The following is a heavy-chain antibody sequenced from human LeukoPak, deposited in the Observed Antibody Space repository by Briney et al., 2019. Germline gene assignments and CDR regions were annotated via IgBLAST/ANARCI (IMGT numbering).Heavy chain of an antibody. J-gene: IGHJ4*02. D-gene: IGHD6-19*01. CDR2: IIPIFGTA. CDR1: GGTFSGYA. V-gene: IGHV1-69*05. CDR3: ARELHAVAGREY. Sequence: SVKVSCKASGGTFSGYAISWVRQAPGQGLEWMGRIIPIFGTANYAQKFQGRVTITTDESTSTAYMELSSLRSEDTAVYYCARELHAVAGREYWGQGTLVTVSS.